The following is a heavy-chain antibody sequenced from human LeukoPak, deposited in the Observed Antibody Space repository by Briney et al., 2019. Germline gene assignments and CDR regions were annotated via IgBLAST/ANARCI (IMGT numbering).Heavy chain of an antibody. Sequence: SETLSLICTVSGGSITTYNWIWIRQTPGQALEWIGHIYSSGATKYNPSLKSRAIILLDTSKNQLSLKLSSVSAADTAVYYCARRTPGPQLDEYVAYFFDHWGQGTQVTVSS. V-gene: IGHV4-4*09. CDR1: GGSITTYN. CDR2: IYSSGAT. J-gene: IGHJ4*02. CDR3: ARRTPGPQLDEYVAYFFDH. D-gene: IGHD2-2*01.